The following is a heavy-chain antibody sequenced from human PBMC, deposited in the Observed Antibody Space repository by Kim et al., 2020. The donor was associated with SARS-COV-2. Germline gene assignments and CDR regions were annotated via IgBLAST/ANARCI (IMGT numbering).Heavy chain of an antibody. Sequence: GTNYAQKFQGRFTLTRDTSISTVYMEVNRLRSDDTAVYYCARDIDYYFDYWGQGTLVTVSS. CDR3: ARDIDYYFDY. J-gene: IGHJ4*02. V-gene: IGHV1-2*02. CDR2: GT. D-gene: IGHD3-9*01.